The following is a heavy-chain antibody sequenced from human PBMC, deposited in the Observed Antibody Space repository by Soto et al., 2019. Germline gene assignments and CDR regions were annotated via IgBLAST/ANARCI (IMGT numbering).Heavy chain of an antibody. CDR3: ARDRISYCWSGYQHYGMDV. CDR2: IKQDGSEK. Sequence: GGSLRLSCAASGFTFSSYWMSWVRQAPGKGLEWVANIKQDGSEKYYVDSVKGRFTISRDNAKNSLYLQMNSLRAEDTAVYYCARDRISYCWSGYQHYGMDVWGQGTTVTVSS. V-gene: IGHV3-7*01. J-gene: IGHJ6*02. CDR1: GFTFSSYW. D-gene: IGHD3-3*01.